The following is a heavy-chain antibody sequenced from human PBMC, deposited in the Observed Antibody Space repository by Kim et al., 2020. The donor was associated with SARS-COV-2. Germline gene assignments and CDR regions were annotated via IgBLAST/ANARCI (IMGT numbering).Heavy chain of an antibody. D-gene: IGHD3-3*01. V-gene: IGHV4-30-4*01. CDR3: ARARATSITIFGVVIVHNFDY. J-gene: IGHJ4*02. CDR2: IYYSGST. CDR1: GGSISSGDYY. Sequence: SETLSLTCTVSGGSISSGDYYWSWIRPPPGKGLEWIGYIYYSGSTYYNPSLKSRVTISVDTSKNQFSLKLSSVTAADTAVYYCARARATSITIFGVVIVHNFDYWGQGTLVTVSS.